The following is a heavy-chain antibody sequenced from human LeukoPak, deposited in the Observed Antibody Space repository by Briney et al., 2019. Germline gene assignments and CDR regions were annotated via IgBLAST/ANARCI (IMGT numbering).Heavy chain of an antibody. V-gene: IGHV1-69*04. Sequence: ASVRVSCKASGGTFSSYAISWVRQAPGQGLEWMGRIIPILGIANYAQKFQGRVTITADKSTSTAYMELSSLRSEDTAVYYCARTRDYYDSSGYYYPEDYWGQGTLVTVSS. CDR3: ARTRDYYDSSGYYYPEDY. D-gene: IGHD3-22*01. CDR2: IIPILGIA. CDR1: GGTFSSYA. J-gene: IGHJ4*02.